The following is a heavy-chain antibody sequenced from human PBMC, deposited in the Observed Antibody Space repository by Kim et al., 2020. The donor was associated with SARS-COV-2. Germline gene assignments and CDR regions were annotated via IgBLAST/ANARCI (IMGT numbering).Heavy chain of an antibody. D-gene: IGHD1-26*01. V-gene: IGHV4-34*01. Sequence: PSLKSRVTISVDTSKNQFSLKLSSVTAADTAVYYCARGWIVGATVGEFDYWGQGTLVTVSS. CDR3: ARGWIVGATVGEFDY. J-gene: IGHJ4*02.